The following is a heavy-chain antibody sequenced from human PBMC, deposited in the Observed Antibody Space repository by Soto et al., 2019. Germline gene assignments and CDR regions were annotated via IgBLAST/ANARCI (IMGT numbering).Heavy chain of an antibody. J-gene: IGHJ4*02. V-gene: IGHV4-31*03. CDR1: GGSISSGGSY. CDR3: ARYDILTGSKGSFDY. D-gene: IGHD3-9*01. Sequence: QVQLQESGPGLVKPSQTLSLTCTVSGGSISSGGSYWSWIRQHPGKGLEWIGYIYYSGSTYYNPSLKSRVTISVDTSKNQFSLKLSSVTAADTAVYYCARYDILTGSKGSFDYWGQGTLVTVSS. CDR2: IYYSGST.